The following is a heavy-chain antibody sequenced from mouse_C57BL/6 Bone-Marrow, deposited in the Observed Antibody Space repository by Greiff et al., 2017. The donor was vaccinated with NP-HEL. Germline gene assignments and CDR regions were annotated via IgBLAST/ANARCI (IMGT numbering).Heavy chain of an antibody. J-gene: IGHJ2*01. CDR3: ARSYYSNY. Sequence: VQGVESGAELVRPGASVKLSCKASGYTFTDYYINWVKQRPGQGLEWIARIYPGSGNTYYNEKFQGKATLTAEKSSSTAYMQLSSLTSVDSAVYFCARSYYSNYWGQGTTLTVSS. CDR1: GYTFTDYY. D-gene: IGHD2-5*01. V-gene: IGHV1-76*01. CDR2: IYPGSGNT.